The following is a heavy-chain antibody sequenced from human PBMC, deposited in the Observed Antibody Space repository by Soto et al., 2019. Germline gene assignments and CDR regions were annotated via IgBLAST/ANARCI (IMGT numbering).Heavy chain of an antibody. CDR1: GFSLTTDGEG. CDR3: AHSRNLITEDAQVGDFDY. CDR2: IYWDDDE. V-gene: IGHV2-5*02. D-gene: IGHD1-26*01. Sequence: QITLKESGPTLVKSTQTLTLTCTFSGFSLTTDGEGVGWVRQSPGEALEWLALIYWDDDERYSPSLKTRLTITKDISRNQVVLVMTSMEPVDTGTYFWAHSRNLITEDAQVGDFDYWGQGT. J-gene: IGHJ4*02.